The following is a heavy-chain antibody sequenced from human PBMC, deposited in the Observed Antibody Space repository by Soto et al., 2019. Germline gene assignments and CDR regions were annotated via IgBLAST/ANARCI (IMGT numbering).Heavy chain of an antibody. J-gene: IGHJ6*02. Sequence: GGSLRLSCAASGFTFNRYAVHWVRQAPGKGLEWVAVTSSDGSNKYYADSVKGRFTISRDNSKDTLYLHMNSLRTEDTTVYYCARERSGPQAPAGGMDVWGQGTTVTVSS. V-gene: IGHV3-30-3*01. CDR1: GFTFNRYA. CDR2: TSSDGSNK. D-gene: IGHD3-3*01. CDR3: ARERSGPQAPAGGMDV.